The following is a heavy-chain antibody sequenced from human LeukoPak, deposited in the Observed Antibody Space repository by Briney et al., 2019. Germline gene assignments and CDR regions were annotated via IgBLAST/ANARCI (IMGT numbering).Heavy chain of an antibody. J-gene: IGHJ4*02. CDR1: GLTFRNSA. D-gene: IGHD5-24*01. V-gene: IGHV3-23*01. CDR2: IIGNSVST. Sequence: GGSLRLSCAASGLTFRNSAMSWVRQAPGKGLEWVSNIIGNSVSTYYADFVKGRFTISRDNSNNTLFLQMNSLSADDTAIYFCAKGRRDGYNYPFFDSWGQGAWVVVSP. CDR3: AKGRRDGYNYPFFDS.